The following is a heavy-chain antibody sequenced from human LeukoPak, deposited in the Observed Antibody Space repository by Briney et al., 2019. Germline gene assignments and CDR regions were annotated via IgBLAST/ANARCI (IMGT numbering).Heavy chain of an antibody. CDR1: GYSFTNYW. D-gene: IGHD6-19*01. CDR3: ARRRGDTVAGPDY. V-gene: IGHV5-51*01. J-gene: IGHJ4*02. CDR2: IHPGDSNT. Sequence: GESLKISCQGSGYSFTNYWIVWVRQMPGQGLEYMGIIHPGDSNTKYSPSFEGQVIISVDKSISTAYLQWSSLKASDSAIYYCARRRGDTVAGPDYWGQGTLVTVSS.